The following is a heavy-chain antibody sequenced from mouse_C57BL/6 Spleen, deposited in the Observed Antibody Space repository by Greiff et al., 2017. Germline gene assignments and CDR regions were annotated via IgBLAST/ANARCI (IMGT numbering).Heavy chain of an antibody. J-gene: IGHJ2*01. Sequence: QVQLQQSGADLAKPGASVKLSCKASGYTFTSYWMHWVKQRPGQGLEWIGYINPSSGYTKYNQKFKDKATLTADKPSSTAYMQLSILTYEDSAVYYCAIYGYWGQGTTLTVSS. D-gene: IGHD1-1*01. CDR2: INPSSGYT. V-gene: IGHV1-7*01. CDR3: AIYGY. CDR1: GYTFTSYW.